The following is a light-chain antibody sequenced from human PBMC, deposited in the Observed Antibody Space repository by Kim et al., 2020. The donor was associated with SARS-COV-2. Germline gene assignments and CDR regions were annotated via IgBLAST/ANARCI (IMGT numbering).Light chain of an antibody. CDR3: AGWDDNLNAEV. CDR1: SSNLGTNS. J-gene: IGLJ3*02. V-gene: IGLV1-44*01. Sequence: QSVLTQPPSVSVTPGQRVTISCSGSSSNLGTNSVHWYQQFPGTAPEVLIYKNNQRPSGVPDRFSGSKSGTSASLAISGLQSEDEGDYYCAGWDDNLNAEVFGGGTQLTVL. CDR2: KNN.